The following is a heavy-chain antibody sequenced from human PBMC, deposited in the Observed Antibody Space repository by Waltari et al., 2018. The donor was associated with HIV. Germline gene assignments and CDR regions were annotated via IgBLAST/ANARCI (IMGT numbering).Heavy chain of an antibody. CDR2: IHSSGST. D-gene: IGHD2-2*02. CDR1: GGSLIGRFYH. Sequence: QLQLQESGPRLVKPSETLSLTCAVSGGSLIGRFYHWGWVRQPPGKGLEWIGSIHSSGSTYYNPSLTSRLTISIDTSKNHFSLGLTSVTAADTSVYYCARIHTAVTYLLDSWGQGTLVTVSS. CDR3: ARIHTAVTYLLDS. J-gene: IGHJ4*02. V-gene: IGHV4-39*01.